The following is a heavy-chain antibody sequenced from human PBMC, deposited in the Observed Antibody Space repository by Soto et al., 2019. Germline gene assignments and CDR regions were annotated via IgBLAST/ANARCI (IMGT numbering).Heavy chain of an antibody. J-gene: IGHJ2*01. CDR3: ARDRTPPHCSSTSCYHYWYFDL. CDR2: ISSSSSYI. V-gene: IGHV3-21*01. CDR1: GFTSSSYS. D-gene: IGHD2-2*01. Sequence: GGSLRLSCAASGFTSSSYSMNWVRQAPGKGLEWVSSISSSSSYIYYADSVKGRFTISRDNAKNSLYLQMNSLRAEDTAVYYCARDRTPPHCSSTSCYHYWYFDLWGRGTLVTVSS.